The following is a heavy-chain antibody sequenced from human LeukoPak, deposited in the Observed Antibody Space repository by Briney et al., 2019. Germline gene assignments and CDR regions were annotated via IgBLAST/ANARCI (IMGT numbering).Heavy chain of an antibody. Sequence: GGSLRLSCAASGFTVSSNYMSWVRQAPGKGLEWVSVIYSGGSTYYADSVKGRFTISRDTSKNTLYLQMNSLRAEDTAVYYCAKVKSSGWYPFDYWGQGTLVTVSS. CDR2: IYSGGST. V-gene: IGHV3-53*01. J-gene: IGHJ4*02. CDR3: AKVKSSGWYPFDY. CDR1: GFTVSSNY. D-gene: IGHD6-19*01.